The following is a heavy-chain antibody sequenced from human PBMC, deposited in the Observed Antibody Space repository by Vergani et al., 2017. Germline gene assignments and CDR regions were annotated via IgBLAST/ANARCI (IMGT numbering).Heavy chain of an antibody. J-gene: IGHJ4*02. CDR1: GGTFSSYA. D-gene: IGHD3-9*01. Sequence: QVQLVQSGAEVKKPGSSVKVSCKASGGTFSSYAISWVRQAPGQGLEWMGGIIPIFGTANYAQKFQGRVTITADESTSTAYMGLSSLRSEDPAVYYCARDLTGLQGEPTRSLNYWGQGTLVTVSS. V-gene: IGHV1-69*01. CDR2: IIPIFGTA. CDR3: ARDLTGLQGEPTRSLNY.